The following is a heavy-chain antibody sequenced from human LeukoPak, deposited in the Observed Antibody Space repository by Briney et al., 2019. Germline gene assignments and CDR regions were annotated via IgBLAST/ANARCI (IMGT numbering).Heavy chain of an antibody. J-gene: IGHJ4*02. V-gene: IGHV3-72*01. CDR1: GFTFSDHY. CDR2: TRNKANSYTT. Sequence: GGSLRLSCAASGFTFSDHYMDWVRQAPGKGLEWVGRTRNKANSYTTEYAASVKGRFTISRDDSKNSLYLQMNSLKTEDTAVYYRAREGNYYDSSGYLFDYWGQGTLVTVSS. CDR3: AREGNYYDSSGYLFDY. D-gene: IGHD3-22*01.